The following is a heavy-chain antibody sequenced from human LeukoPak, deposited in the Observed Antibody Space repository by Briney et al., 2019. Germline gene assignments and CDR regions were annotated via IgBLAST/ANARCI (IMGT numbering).Heavy chain of an antibody. Sequence: GGSLRLSCAASGFTVSSNYMNWVRQAPGKGLEWVSSISSSSYIYYADSVKGRFTISRDNAKNSLYLQMNSLRAEDTAVYYCARDADYYYYYGMDVWGQGTTVTVSS. J-gene: IGHJ6*02. CDR3: ARDADYYYYYGMDV. CDR2: ISSSSYI. V-gene: IGHV3-69-1*01. CDR1: GFTVSSNY.